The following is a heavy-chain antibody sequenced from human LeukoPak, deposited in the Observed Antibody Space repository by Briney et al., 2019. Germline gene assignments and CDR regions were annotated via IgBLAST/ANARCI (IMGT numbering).Heavy chain of an antibody. D-gene: IGHD4-17*01. CDR2: IIPILGIA. CDR3: ARDLHDDYGDLRNFDY. V-gene: IGHV1-69*04. Sequence: SVKVSCKASGGTFSSYAISWVRQAPGQGLEWMGRIIPILGIANYAQKFQGRVTITADKSTSTAYMELSSLRSEDTAVYYCARDLHDDYGDLRNFDYWGQGTLVTVSS. J-gene: IGHJ4*02. CDR1: GGTFSSYA.